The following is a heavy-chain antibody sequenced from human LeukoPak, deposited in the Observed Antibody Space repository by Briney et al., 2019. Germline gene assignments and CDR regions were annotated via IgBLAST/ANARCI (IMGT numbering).Heavy chain of an antibody. CDR3: ARVGDWNDLVY. Sequence: PSETLSLTCTVSGGSISPYYWSWIRQTPGKGLEWIGYILYSGTTTNYNPSLKSRVTISVDTSENQFSLKLSSVTAADTAVYYCARVGDWNDLVYWGQGTLVTVSS. CDR1: GGSISPYY. CDR2: ILYSGTTT. V-gene: IGHV4-59*01. D-gene: IGHD1-1*01. J-gene: IGHJ4*02.